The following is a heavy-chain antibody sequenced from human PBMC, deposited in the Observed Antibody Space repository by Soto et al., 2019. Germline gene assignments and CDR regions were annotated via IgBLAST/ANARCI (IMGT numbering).Heavy chain of an antibody. V-gene: IGHV1-18*01. Sequence: GASVKVSCKASGYTFRNYGITWVRQAPGQGLEWMAWISPYNGNTNYAQDLQGRATMTTDTSTSTAYMELRSLTSEDTAMYYCARDLVSGSDFWRAYNGGYFDYWGQGTLVTVSS. CDR1: GYTFRNYG. J-gene: IGHJ4*02. D-gene: IGHD3-3*01. CDR3: ARDLVSGSDFWRAYNGGYFDY. CDR2: ISPYNGNT.